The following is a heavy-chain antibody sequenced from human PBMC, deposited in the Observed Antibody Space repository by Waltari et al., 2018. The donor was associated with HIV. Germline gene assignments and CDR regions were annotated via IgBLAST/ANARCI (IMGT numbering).Heavy chain of an antibody. CDR3: ARRWGGYVGAIDS. V-gene: IGHV5-51*01. J-gene: IGHJ4*02. CDR1: GYSFTNYW. CDR2: IYPGDSDT. D-gene: IGHD1-26*01. Sequence: EVQLVQSGAEVNTPGESLKISCKGSGYSFTNYWIGWVRQMPGKGLEWMGFIYPGDSDTRYSPSFQGQVTISADKSINTAYLQWSSLKASDTARYYCARRWGGYVGAIDSWGQGTLVTVSS.